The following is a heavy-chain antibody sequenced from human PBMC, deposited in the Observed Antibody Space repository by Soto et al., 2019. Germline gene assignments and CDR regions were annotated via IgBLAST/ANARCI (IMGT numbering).Heavy chain of an antibody. D-gene: IGHD3-10*01. CDR1: GFTFSSYG. V-gene: IGHV3-30*18. Sequence: QVQLVESGGGVVQPGRSLRLSCAASGFTFSSYGMHWVRQAPGKGLEWVAVISYDGSNKYYADSVKGRFTISRDNSKNTLFLEMKRPRGEDTGGYYFAKRNGFGDPPPPYYFDYWGQGTLVTVSS. CDR2: ISYDGSNK. CDR3: AKRNGFGDPPPPYYFDY. J-gene: IGHJ4*02.